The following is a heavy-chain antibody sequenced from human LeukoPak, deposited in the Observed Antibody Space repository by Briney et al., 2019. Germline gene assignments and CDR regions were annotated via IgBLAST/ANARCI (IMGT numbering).Heavy chain of an antibody. V-gene: IGHV3-48*04. CDR2: ISSSSSTI. CDR1: GFTFTRYS. Sequence: GGSLRLSCAASGFTFTRYSMTWVRQAPGKGLEWVSYISSSSSTIHYADSVKGRFTISRDNTKNSLYLQMNSLRAEDTAVYYCARDGGATLVRGVITFDYWGQGTLVTVSS. D-gene: IGHD3-10*01. CDR3: ARDGGATLVRGVITFDY. J-gene: IGHJ4*02.